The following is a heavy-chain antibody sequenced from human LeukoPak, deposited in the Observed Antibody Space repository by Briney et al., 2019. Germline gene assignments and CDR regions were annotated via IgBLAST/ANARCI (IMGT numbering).Heavy chain of an antibody. CDR2: IIPIFGTA. CDR1: GGTFSSYA. V-gene: IGHV1-69*13. CDR3: ASAPLIVATIYYYYYGMDV. D-gene: IGHD5-12*01. Sequence: SVKVSCKASGGTFSSYAISWVRQAPGQGLEWMGGIIPIFGTANYAQKFQGRVTITADESTSTAYMELSSLRSEDTAVYYCASAPLIVATIYYYYYGMDVWGQGTTVTVSS. J-gene: IGHJ6*02.